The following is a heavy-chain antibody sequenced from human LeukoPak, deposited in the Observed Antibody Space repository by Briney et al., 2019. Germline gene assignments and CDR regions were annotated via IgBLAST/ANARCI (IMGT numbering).Heavy chain of an antibody. CDR1: GFTFSSYG. CDR3: AKDRGHEFDY. J-gene: IGHJ4*02. CDR2: ISYDGSNK. D-gene: IGHD3-10*01. V-gene: IGHV3-30*18. Sequence: GGSLRLSCAASGFTFSSYGMHWVRQAPGKGLEWVAVISYDGSNKYYADSVKGRFTISRDNSKNTLYLQMNSLRAEDTAVYYCAKDRGHEFDYWGQGTLVTVSS.